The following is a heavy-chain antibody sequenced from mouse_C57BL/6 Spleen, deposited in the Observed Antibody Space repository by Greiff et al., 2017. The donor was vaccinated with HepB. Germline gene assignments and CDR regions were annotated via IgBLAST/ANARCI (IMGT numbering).Heavy chain of an antibody. D-gene: IGHD4-1*01. V-gene: IGHV1-52*01. CDR1: GYTFTSYW. Sequence: VQLQQSGTVLARPGSSVKLSCKASGYTFTSYWMHWVKQRPIQGLEWIGNIDPSDSETHYNQKFKDKATLTVDKSSSTAYMQLSSLTSEDSSVYYCARRELGRDYYAMDYWGQGTSVTVSS. CDR3: ARRELGRDYYAMDY. J-gene: IGHJ4*01. CDR2: IDPSDSET.